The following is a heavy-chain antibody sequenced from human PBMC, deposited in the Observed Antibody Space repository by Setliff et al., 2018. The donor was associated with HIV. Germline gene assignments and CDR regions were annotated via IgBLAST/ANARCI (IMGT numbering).Heavy chain of an antibody. CDR2: IIPIFGTT. Sequence: SVKVSCKASGGRFSNYGISWVRQAPGQGLEWMGGIIPIFGTTNYAQMFQGRLVMTTNTSTTTAFMELSSLRSDDTALYFCARGWGLWFGQLSILPLDPWGQGTLVTVSS. CDR1: GGRFSNYG. D-gene: IGHD3-10*01. J-gene: IGHJ5*02. CDR3: ARGWGLWFGQLSILPLDP. V-gene: IGHV1-69*05.